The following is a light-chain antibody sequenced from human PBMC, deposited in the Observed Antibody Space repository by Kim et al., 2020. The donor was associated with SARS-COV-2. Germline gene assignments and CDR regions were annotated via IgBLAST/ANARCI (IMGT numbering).Light chain of an antibody. V-gene: IGKV1-39*01. CDR2: GAS. CDR1: ENIDRF. CDR3: QETYSFRT. Sequence: CATVGDRVTLTCRTVENIDRFLNWYQQIPGKAPTLLIYGASILESGVPSRCSGGGSGTDFTLTGSDVQPEDVATYYCQETYSFRTFGQGTKVDIK. J-gene: IGKJ1*01.